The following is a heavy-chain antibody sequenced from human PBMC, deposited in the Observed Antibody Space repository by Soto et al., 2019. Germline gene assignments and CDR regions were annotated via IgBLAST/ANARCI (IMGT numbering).Heavy chain of an antibody. CDR1: GFTFGDYA. V-gene: IGHV3-49*04. CDR3: TRDHSGYSGYDSWALGY. Sequence: SLRLSCTASGFTFGDYAMSWVRQAPGKGLEWVGFIRSKAYGGTTEYAASVKGRFTISRDDSKSIAYLQMNSLKTEDTAVYYCTRDHSGYSGYDSWALGYWGQGTLVTVYS. D-gene: IGHD5-12*01. J-gene: IGHJ4*02. CDR2: IRSKAYGGTT.